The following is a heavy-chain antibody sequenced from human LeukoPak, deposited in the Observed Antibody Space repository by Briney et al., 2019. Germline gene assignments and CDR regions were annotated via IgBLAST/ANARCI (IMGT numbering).Heavy chain of an antibody. D-gene: IGHD3-22*01. CDR2: IHPLDSTT. CDR1: GQSFTNYW. V-gene: IGHV5-51*01. J-gene: IGHJ5*02. CDR3: ARRYYHSIEFDP. Sequence: GESLKISCKASGQSFTNYWIGWVRQMPGKGLEWMGIIHPLDSTTLYTPSFQGQVTISADKSISTAYLQWSSLQPSDTAMYYCARRYYHSIEFDPWGQGTLVTVSS.